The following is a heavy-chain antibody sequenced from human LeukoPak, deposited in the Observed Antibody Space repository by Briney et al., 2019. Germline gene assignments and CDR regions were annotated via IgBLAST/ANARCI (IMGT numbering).Heavy chain of an antibody. D-gene: IGHD1-1*01. V-gene: IGHV4-39*01. J-gene: IGHJ4*02. Sequence: SETLSLTCTVSGGSISSSSYYWGWIRQPPGKGLEWIGSIYYSGSTYYNPSLKSRVTISVDTSKNQFSLKLSSVTAADTAVYYCARRGLERGDSWGQGTLVTVSS. CDR1: GGSISSSSYY. CDR3: ARRGLERGDS. CDR2: IYYSGST.